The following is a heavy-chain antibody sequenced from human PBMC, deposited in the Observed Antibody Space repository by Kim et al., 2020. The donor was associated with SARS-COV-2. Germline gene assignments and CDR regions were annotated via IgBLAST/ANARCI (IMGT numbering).Heavy chain of an antibody. D-gene: IGHD4-17*01. V-gene: IGHV4-4*02. CDR3: ARGKDGDPLNMAYYYYGMDV. Sequence: SETLSLTCAVSGGSISSSNWWSWVRQPPGKGLEWIGEIYHSGSTNYNPSLKSRVTISVDKSKNQFSLKLSSVTAADTAVYYCARGKDGDPLNMAYYYYGMDVWCQGTTVTVSS. CDR1: GGSISSSNW. J-gene: IGHJ6*02. CDR2: IYHSGST.